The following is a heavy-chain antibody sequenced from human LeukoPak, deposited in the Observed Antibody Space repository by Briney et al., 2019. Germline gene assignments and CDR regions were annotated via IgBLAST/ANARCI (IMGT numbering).Heavy chain of an antibody. V-gene: IGHV5-51*01. CDR2: IYPGDSDR. J-gene: IGHJ4*02. D-gene: IGHD6-19*01. Sequence: GESLKISCKGSGYSFTTYWIGWVRQMPGKGLEWMGIIYPGDSDRRYSPSFQGRVSISADKSISTAYLQWSSLKASDTAIYYCARRVGIAVAGTHFDYWGQGTLVTVSS. CDR3: ARRVGIAVAGTHFDY. CDR1: GYSFTTYW.